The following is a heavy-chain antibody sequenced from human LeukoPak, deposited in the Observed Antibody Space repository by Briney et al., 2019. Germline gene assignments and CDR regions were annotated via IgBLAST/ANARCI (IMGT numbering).Heavy chain of an antibody. CDR1: GVTFSNYA. CDR3: LRDGRLLWFGDLDASSAPYFEP. J-gene: IGHJ4*02. D-gene: IGHD3-10*01. V-gene: IGHV3-30*03. CDR2: ISYEGSNR. Sequence: GGSLRLSCVASGVTFSNYAMHWGRQAPGKGLEWVALISYEGSNRYYPDSMKGRLTISRDNSKNTVYLQMNSLRPADTAVYYCLRDGRLLWFGDLDASSAPYFEPSGQASLAVVSS.